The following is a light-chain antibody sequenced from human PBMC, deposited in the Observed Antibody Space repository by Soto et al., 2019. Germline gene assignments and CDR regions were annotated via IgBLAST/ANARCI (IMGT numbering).Light chain of an antibody. V-gene: IGKV3-20*01. J-gene: IGKJ2*01. CDR3: QQYGRSPLWFS. CDR2: GAS. Sequence: EIVLTQSPGTLSLSPGERATLSCRASQSITSTFLAWYQPKPGQAPRLLIYGASTRAAGVPDRFSGSGSGPDFTLTINRLDPEDFAVYYCQQYGRSPLWFSSGQGTKLGVK. CDR1: QSITSTF.